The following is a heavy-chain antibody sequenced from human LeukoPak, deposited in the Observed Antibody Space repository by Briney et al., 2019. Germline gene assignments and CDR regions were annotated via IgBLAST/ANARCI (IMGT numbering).Heavy chain of an antibody. D-gene: IGHD2-15*01. CDR3: AKPDSSGGMGHFIYAFDI. V-gene: IGHV3-23*01. J-gene: IGHJ3*02. CDR2: ISGSGGST. CDR1: GFTFSSYA. Sequence: GGSLRLSCAASGFTFSSYAMRWVRQAPGKELEWVSGISGSGGSTYYADSVKGRFTISRDNSKNTLYLQMNSLRAEDTAVYYCAKPDSSGGMGHFIYAFDIWGQGTMVTVSS.